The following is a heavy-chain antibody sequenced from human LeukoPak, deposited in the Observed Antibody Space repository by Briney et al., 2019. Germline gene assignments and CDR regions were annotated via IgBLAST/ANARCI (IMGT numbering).Heavy chain of an antibody. CDR1: GFTFSDYS. V-gene: IGHV3-23*01. Sequence: PGGSLRLSCAASGFTFSDYSMNWVRQAPGKGLEWVSAISGSGGSAFYAVSVKGRFTISRDNSKNTLYLQMNSLRAEGTAVYYCATKLGSGYDYVYWGQGTLVTVSS. J-gene: IGHJ4*02. CDR2: ISGSGGSA. D-gene: IGHD5-12*01. CDR3: ATKLGSGYDYVY.